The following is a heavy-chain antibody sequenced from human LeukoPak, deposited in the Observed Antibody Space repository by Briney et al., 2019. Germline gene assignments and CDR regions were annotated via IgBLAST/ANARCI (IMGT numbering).Heavy chain of an antibody. V-gene: IGHV3-73*01. CDR3: TRLGGATEDPDAFDI. CDR2: IRRKANSYAT. CDR1: GFTFSGSA. J-gene: IGHJ3*02. D-gene: IGHD1-26*01. Sequence: GGSLRLSCAASGFTFSGSAMHWVRQASGKGLEWVGRIRRKANSYATAYAASVKGRFTISRDDSKNTAYLQMNSLKTEDTAVYYCTRLGGATEDPDAFDIWGQGTMVTVSS.